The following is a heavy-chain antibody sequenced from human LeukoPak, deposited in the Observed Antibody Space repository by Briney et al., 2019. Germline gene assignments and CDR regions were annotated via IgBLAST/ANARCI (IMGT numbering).Heavy chain of an antibody. D-gene: IGHD3-16*01. CDR1: GYTFTGYY. J-gene: IGHJ3*02. V-gene: IGHV1-2*02. CDR2: INPNSGGT. CDR3: ARGSTTFFEIRRGAFDI. Sequence: ASMTVSCKASGYTFTGYYMHWVRQAPGQGLEWMGWINPNSGGTNNAQKFQGRVTMTRDTSNSTASMELSRLRSDDTAVYYCARGSTTFFEIRRGAFDIWGQGTMVTVSS.